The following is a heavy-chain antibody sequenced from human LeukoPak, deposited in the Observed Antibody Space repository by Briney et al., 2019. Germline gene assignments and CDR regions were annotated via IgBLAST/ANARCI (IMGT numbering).Heavy chain of an antibody. V-gene: IGHV4-59*08. J-gene: IGHJ6*04. D-gene: IGHD6-13*01. CDR1: GGSISSYY. CDR3: ESPSSSWSLNV. Sequence: SETLSLTCTVSGGSISSYYWSWIRQPPGKGLEWIGYIYYSGSTNYNPSLKSRVTISVDTSKNQFSLTLSSVHGGDTAVYYCESPSSSWSLNVWGKGTTVTVSS. CDR2: IYYSGST.